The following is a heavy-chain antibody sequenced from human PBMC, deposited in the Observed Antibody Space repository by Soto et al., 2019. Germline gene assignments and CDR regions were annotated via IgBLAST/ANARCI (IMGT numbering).Heavy chain of an antibody. J-gene: IGHJ3*02. V-gene: IGHV4-34*01. Sequence: SETLSLTCAVYGGSFSGYYWSWIRQPPGKGLEWIGEINHSGSTNYNPSLKSRVTISVDTSKNQFSLKLSSVTAADTAVYYCAREYSSGWYVGDAFDIWGQGTMVTVSS. CDR1: GGSFSGYY. CDR3: AREYSSGWYVGDAFDI. CDR2: INHSGST. D-gene: IGHD6-19*01.